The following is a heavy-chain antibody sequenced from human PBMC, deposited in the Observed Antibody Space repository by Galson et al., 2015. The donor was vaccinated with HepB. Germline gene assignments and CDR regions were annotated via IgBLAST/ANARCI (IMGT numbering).Heavy chain of an antibody. CDR3: ARASQTVPAAMLSYYYYGMDV. CDR1: GGTFSSYA. D-gene: IGHD2-2*01. J-gene: IGHJ6*02. CDR2: IIPIFGTA. Sequence: SVKVSCKASGGTFSSYAISWVRQAPGQGLEWMGGIIPIFGTANYAQKFQGRVTITADKSTSTAYMELSSLRSEDTAVYYCARASQTVPAAMLSYYYYGMDVWGQGTTVTVSS. V-gene: IGHV1-69*06.